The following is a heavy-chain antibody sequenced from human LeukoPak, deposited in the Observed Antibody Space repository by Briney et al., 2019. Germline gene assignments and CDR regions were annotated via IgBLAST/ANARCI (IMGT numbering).Heavy chain of an antibody. D-gene: IGHD2-21*02. Sequence: GASVKVSCKASGGTFSSYAISWVRQAPGQGLEWMGGIIPIFGTANYAQKFQGRVTITADESTSTAYTELSSLRSEDTAVYYCARGTLAYCGGDCYRQDAFDYWGQGTLVTVSS. CDR3: ARGTLAYCGGDCYRQDAFDY. CDR1: GGTFSSYA. J-gene: IGHJ4*02. V-gene: IGHV1-69*13. CDR2: IIPIFGTA.